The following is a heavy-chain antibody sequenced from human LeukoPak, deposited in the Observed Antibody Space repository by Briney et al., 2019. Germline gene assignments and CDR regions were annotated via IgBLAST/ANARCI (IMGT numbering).Heavy chain of an antibody. CDR3: ARPGADDDGDH. V-gene: IGHV5-51*01. Sequence: GESLKISCKGSGYIFTNYWIGWVRQMPGKGLEWTGIIYPGDSDTRYSPSFQGQVTISADKSISTAYLQWSRLKASDTAMYYCARPGADDDGDHWGQGTLVTVSS. CDR2: IYPGDSDT. CDR1: GYIFTNYW. D-gene: IGHD1-1*01. J-gene: IGHJ4*02.